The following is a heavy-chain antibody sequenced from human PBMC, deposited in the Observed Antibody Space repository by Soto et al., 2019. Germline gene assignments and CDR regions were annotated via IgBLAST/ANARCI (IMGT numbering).Heavy chain of an antibody. V-gene: IGHV1-18*01. CDR2: ISAYNGNT. CDR3: ARTSGQQWLVRRVGMLTDLYFDY. Sequence: ASVKVSCKASGYTFTSYGISWVRQAPGQGLEWMGWISAYNGNTNYAQKLQGRVTMTTDTSTSTAYMELRSLRSDDTAVYYCARTSGQQWLVRRVGMLTDLYFDYWGQGTLVTVSS. J-gene: IGHJ4*02. CDR1: GYTFTSYG. D-gene: IGHD6-19*01.